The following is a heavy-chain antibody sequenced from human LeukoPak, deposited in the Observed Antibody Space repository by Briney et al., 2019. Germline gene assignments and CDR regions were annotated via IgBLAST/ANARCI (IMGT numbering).Heavy chain of an antibody. D-gene: IGHD4-23*01. V-gene: IGHV3-74*01. J-gene: IGHJ4*02. CDR1: GFTFSSYW. Sequence: GGSLRLSCAASGFTFSSYWMHWVRQAPGKGLVWVSRINRDGSRTSYADSVKGRFTISRDNAKNTLNLQMTNLRADDTAVYYCATYSGGNFFDYWGQGTLVTVSS. CDR3: ATYSGGNFFDY. CDR2: INRDGSRT.